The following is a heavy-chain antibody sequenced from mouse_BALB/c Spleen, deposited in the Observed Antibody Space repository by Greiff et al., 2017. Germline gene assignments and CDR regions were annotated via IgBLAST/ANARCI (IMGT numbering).Heavy chain of an antibody. CDR3: AREGGYPYWYFDV. CDR1: GFTFSSFG. V-gene: IGHV5-17*02. CDR2: ISSGSSTI. D-gene: IGHD2-2*01. J-gene: IGHJ1*01. Sequence: EVKLVESGGGLVQPGGSRKLSCAASGFTFSSFGMHWVRQAPEKGLEWVAYISSGSSTIYYADTLKGRFTISRDNPKNTLFLQMTSLRSEDTAMYYCAREGGYPYWYFDVWGAGTTVTVSS.